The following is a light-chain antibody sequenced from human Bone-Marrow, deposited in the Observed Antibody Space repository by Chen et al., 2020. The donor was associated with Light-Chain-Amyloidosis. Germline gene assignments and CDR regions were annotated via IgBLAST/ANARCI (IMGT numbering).Light chain of an antibody. CDR2: EGS. V-gene: IGLV2-23*03. CDR1: IIGTFNL. Sequence: QSALTQPAPVSGSPGGSITISCTGTIIGTFNLVSWYQQNPGNAPKLIIYEGSRRPSEVSDRFSGSTSGNTASLTISGLQTDDEADYYCCSYGGYSTFVFGGGTKLTVL. J-gene: IGLJ2*01. CDR3: CSYGGYSTFV.